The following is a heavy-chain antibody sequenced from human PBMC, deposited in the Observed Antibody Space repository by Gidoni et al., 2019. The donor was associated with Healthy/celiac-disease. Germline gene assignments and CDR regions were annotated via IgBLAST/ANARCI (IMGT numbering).Heavy chain of an antibody. CDR2: INSSGGST. D-gene: IGHD3-3*01. V-gene: IGHV1-46*03. CDR1: GYTFPSYY. CDR3: ARVIGSGGGVADGYYYYYGMDV. Sequence: QVQLVQSGAEVKKPGASVKVSCKASGYTFPSYYMHWVRQAPGQGLEWMGIINSSGGSTSYAQKFQGRVTMTRDTSTSTVYMELSSLRSEDTAVYYCARVIGSGGGVADGYYYYYGMDVWGQGTTVTVSS. J-gene: IGHJ6*02.